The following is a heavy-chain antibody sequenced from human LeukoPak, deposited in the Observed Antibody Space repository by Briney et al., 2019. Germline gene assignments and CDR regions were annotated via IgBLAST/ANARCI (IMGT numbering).Heavy chain of an antibody. CDR2: ISNVGRSK. CDR3: AKVSWPGDSAAYFFDY. D-gene: IGHD3-22*01. Sequence: GGSLRLSCAASGFTFRNYAMSWVRQAPGKGLEWVSGISNVGRSKYYADSVKGRFTISRDNSKNTVHLQMNSLRAEDTAVYYCAKVSWPGDSAAYFFDYWGQGALVTVSS. CDR1: GFTFRNYA. V-gene: IGHV3-23*01. J-gene: IGHJ4*02.